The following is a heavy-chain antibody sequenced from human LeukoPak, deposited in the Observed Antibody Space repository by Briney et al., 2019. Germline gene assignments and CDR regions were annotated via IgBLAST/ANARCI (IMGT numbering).Heavy chain of an antibody. CDR3: AKDLGKVIAAAGTAGFAS. CDR1: GCNFDEYT. CDR2: MKGDGVST. Sequence: GGSLRVSCAASGCNFDEYTLHWVRQLPGNRLEWVALMKGDGVSTYYADSVKGRFTISRDTRKNSLFLQTHSLKAEHPALSYCAKDLGKVIAAAGTAGFASWGRGTLVTVSS. J-gene: IGHJ4*01. V-gene: IGHV3-43*01. D-gene: IGHD6-19*01.